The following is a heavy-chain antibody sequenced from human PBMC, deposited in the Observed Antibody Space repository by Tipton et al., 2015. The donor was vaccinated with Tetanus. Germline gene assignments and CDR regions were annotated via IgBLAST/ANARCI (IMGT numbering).Heavy chain of an antibody. CDR3: AKPLKPLISQFFDS. Sequence: CAASGFTFNNYAMGWVRQAPGKGLEWVSSINGTGTVTHHADSVKGRFTISRDNSKNPLYLQMNSLRAEDTAIYFCAKPLKPLISQFFDSWGQGTLVPVSS. CDR1: GFTFNNYA. J-gene: IGHJ5*01. V-gene: IGHV3-23*01. CDR2: INGTGTVT.